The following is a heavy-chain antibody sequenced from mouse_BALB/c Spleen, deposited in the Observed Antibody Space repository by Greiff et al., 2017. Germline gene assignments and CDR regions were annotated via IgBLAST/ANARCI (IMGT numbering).Heavy chain of an antibody. Sequence: EVQLQESGPGLVKPSQSLSLTCTVTGYSITSDYAWNWIRQFPGNKLEWMGYISYSGSTSYNPSLKSRISITRDTSKNQFFLQLNSVTTEDTATYYCARENYYYGSSYEAWFAYWGQGTLVTVSA. CDR2: ISYSGST. CDR1: GYSITSDYA. J-gene: IGHJ3*01. D-gene: IGHD1-1*01. CDR3: ARENYYYGSSYEAWFAY. V-gene: IGHV3-2*02.